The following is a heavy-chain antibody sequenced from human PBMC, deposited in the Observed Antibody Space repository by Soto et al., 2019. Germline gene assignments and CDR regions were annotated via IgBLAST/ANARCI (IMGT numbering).Heavy chain of an antibody. Sequence: ASVKVSCKASGYKFTTYFIHWVRQAPGQGLEWMGMIHPSGDTGYAQKFRGRVTMTIDTSTTTASMELRNLTSEDTAVYFSVRGYCATSPCSGDFQFWGQGTLVTVSS. J-gene: IGHJ1*01. D-gene: IGHD2-15*01. V-gene: IGHV1-46*01. CDR2: IHPSGDT. CDR3: VRGYCATSPCSGDFQF. CDR1: GYKFTTYF.